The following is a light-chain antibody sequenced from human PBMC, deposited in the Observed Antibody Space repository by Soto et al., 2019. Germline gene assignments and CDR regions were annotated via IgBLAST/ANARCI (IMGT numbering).Light chain of an antibody. CDR1: QSLNAMY. J-gene: IGKJ2*01. CDR2: ATS. Sequence: EIELTQSPGTLSLSPGERATLSCRASQSLNAMYSAWYQKKPGQPPRLLIYATSTRATGTPDRFSGSGSGTDFTLTISRLDPEDFAVYYCQQYDDSSRYIFGQGTNLEVK. V-gene: IGKV3-20*01. CDR3: QQYDDSSRYI.